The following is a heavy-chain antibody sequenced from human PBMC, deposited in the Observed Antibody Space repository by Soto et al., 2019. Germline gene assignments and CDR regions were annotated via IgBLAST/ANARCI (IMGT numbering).Heavy chain of an antibody. CDR2: MNPNSGNT. CDR3: ARERPAAGTEWFEP. Sequence: QVQRVQSGAEVKKSGASVKVSCKASGYTFTSYDINWVRQATGQGLERMGWMNPNSGNTGYAQKFQGRVTMTENTPISTAYMELSSLRYEDTAVYYCARERPAAGTEWFEPWGQGTLVIVSS. J-gene: IGHJ5*02. D-gene: IGHD6-13*01. V-gene: IGHV1-8*01. CDR1: GYTFTSYD.